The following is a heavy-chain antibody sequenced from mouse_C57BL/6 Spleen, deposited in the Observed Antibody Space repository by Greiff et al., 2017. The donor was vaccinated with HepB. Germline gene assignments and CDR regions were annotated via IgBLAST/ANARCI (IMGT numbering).Heavy chain of an antibody. Sequence: VQRVESGPGLVAPSQCLSITCTVSGFSLTSYAISWVRQPPRKGLEWLGVIWTGGGTNYNYDLKSRLSISKDNYKCQVFLIMNSRQTDDTARYYCARIKDGVQAWFAYWGQGTLVTVSA. V-gene: IGHV2-9-1*01. D-gene: IGHD1-2*01. CDR1: GFSLTSYA. CDR2: IWTGGGT. J-gene: IGHJ3*01. CDR3: ARIKDGVQAWFAY.